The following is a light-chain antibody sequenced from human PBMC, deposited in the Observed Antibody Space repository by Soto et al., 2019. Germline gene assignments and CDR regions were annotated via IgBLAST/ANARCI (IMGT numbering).Light chain of an antibody. CDR2: EVS. V-gene: IGLV2-14*03. J-gene: IGLJ1*01. Sequence: QSVLTQPASVSGAPGQSITISCTGNNSDVGAYDFVSWYQQHPDKAPKLMIYEVSNRPSGVSNRFSGSKSVNTATLTISGLQAEDEADYYCSSYTSSSTRVFGTGTKVTVL. CDR3: SSYTSSSTRV. CDR1: NSDVGAYDF.